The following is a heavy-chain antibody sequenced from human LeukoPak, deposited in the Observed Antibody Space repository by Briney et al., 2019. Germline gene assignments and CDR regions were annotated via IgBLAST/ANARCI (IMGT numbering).Heavy chain of an antibody. V-gene: IGHV1-2*02. CDR2: INPNSGGT. Sequence: ASVKVSCKASGYTFTGYYMHWVRQAPGQGLEWMGWINPNSGGTNYAQKFQGRVTMTRDTSISTAYMELSRLRSDDMAVYYCARVPTYYYYGMDVWGQGTTVTVSS. CDR1: GYTFTGYY. J-gene: IGHJ6*02. CDR3: ARVPTYYYYGMDV. D-gene: IGHD1-26*01.